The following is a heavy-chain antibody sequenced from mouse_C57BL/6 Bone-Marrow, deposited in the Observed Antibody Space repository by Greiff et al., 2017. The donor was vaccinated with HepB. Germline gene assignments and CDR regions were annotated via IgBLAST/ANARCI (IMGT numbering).Heavy chain of an antibody. D-gene: IGHD1-1*01. CDR3: TRDYYGSPGWYFDV. J-gene: IGHJ1*03. Sequence: DVKLQESGEGLVKPGGSLKLSCAASGFTFSSYAMSWVRQTPEKRLEWVAYISSGGDYIYYADTVKGRFTISRDNARNTLYLQMSSQKSEDTAMYYCTRDYYGSPGWYFDVWGTGTTVTVSS. CDR2: ISSGGDYI. CDR1: GFTFSSYA. V-gene: IGHV5-9-1*02.